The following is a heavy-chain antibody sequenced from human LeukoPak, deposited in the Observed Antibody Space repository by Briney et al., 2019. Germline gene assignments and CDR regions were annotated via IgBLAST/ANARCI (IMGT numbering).Heavy chain of an antibody. V-gene: IGHV3-30*02. CDR1: GFTFSSYG. CDR3: ARTPPNYSGDASDI. J-gene: IGHJ3*02. D-gene: IGHD5-24*01. CDR2: IQYDGSNK. Sequence: SGGSLRLSCAASGFTFSSYGMHWVRQAPGKGLEWVAFIQYDGSNKYYADSVKGRFTLSRDNAKNSLYLQMYSLRAEDTAVYYCARTPPNYSGDASDIWGQGTMVTVSS.